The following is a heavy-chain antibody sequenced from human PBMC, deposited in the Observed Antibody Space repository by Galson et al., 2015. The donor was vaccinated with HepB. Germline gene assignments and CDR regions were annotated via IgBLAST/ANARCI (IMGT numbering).Heavy chain of an antibody. J-gene: IGHJ4*02. D-gene: IGHD3-10*01. CDR2: IVVGSGNT. Sequence: SVKVSCKASGFTFTSSAMQWVRQARGQRLEWIGWIVVGSGNTNYAQKFQERVTITRDMSTSTAYMELSSLRSEDTAVYYCAAGWYYYGSGSSYYFDYWGQGTLVTVSS. CDR1: GFTFTSSA. CDR3: AAGWYYYGSGSSYYFDY. V-gene: IGHV1-58*02.